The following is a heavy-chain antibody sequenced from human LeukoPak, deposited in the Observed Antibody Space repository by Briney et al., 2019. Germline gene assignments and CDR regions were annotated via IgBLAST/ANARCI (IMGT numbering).Heavy chain of an antibody. Sequence: PSETLSLTCTVSGGSISSGDYYWSWIRQPPGKGLEWIGYIYYSGSTYYNPSLKSRVTISVDTSKNQFSLKLSSVPAADTAVYYCARGESKRTYYYYYYGMDVWGQGTTVTVSS. CDR3: ARGESKRTYYYYYYGMDV. CDR2: IYYSGST. D-gene: IGHD3/OR15-3a*01. V-gene: IGHV4-30-4*01. CDR1: GGSISSGDYY. J-gene: IGHJ6*02.